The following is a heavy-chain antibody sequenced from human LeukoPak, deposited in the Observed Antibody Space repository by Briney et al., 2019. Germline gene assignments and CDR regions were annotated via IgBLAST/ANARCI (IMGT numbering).Heavy chain of an antibody. CDR1: GYTFSSYS. V-gene: IGHV3-21*01. J-gene: IGHJ4*02. CDR3: ATQGGLYYYDSSGRFDY. Sequence: GGSLRLSCAASGYTFSSYSMNWVRQAPGKGLKWVSSISSGSSYIYYADSVKGRFTISRDNAKNSLYLQMNSLRAEDTAVYYCATQGGLYYYDSSGRFDYWGQGTLVTVSS. D-gene: IGHD3-22*01. CDR2: ISSGSSYI.